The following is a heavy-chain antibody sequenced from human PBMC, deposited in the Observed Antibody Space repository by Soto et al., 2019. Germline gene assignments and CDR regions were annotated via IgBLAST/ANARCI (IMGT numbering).Heavy chain of an antibody. Sequence: GGSLRLSCAASGFTFSSYSMNWVRQAPGKGLEWVSSISSSSSYIYYADSVKGRFTISRDNAKNSLYLQMNSLRAEDTAVYYCASWSEDYYYYMDVWGKGTTVTVSS. CDR1: GFTFSSYS. CDR2: ISSSSSYI. D-gene: IGHD3-3*01. CDR3: ASWSEDYYYYMDV. J-gene: IGHJ6*03. V-gene: IGHV3-21*01.